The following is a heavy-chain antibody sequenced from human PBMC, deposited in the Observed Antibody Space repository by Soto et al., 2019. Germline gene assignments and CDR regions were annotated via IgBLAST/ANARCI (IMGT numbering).Heavy chain of an antibody. J-gene: IGHJ4*02. Sequence: QVQLVESGGGVVQPGRSLRLSCAASGFTFSSYGMHWVRQAPGKGLEWVAVISYDGSNKYYADSVKGRFTISRDNSKNTLYLQRNSLRAEDTAVYYCAKGRYDILTGYYDYWGQGTLVTVSS. D-gene: IGHD3-9*01. CDR1: GFTFSSYG. CDR3: AKGRYDILTGYYDY. CDR2: ISYDGSNK. V-gene: IGHV3-30*18.